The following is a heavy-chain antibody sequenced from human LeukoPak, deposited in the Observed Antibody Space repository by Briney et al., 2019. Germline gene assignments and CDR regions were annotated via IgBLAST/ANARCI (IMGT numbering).Heavy chain of an antibody. J-gene: IGHJ4*02. D-gene: IGHD6-13*01. V-gene: IGHV3-7*03. CDR3: ATSTAAAGTD. Sequence: GGSLRLSCAASGFTFSNLWMSWVRQAPGKGLKWVANIKQDGSEKYYVDSVKGRFTISRDNAQNSLYLQMNSLSAEDTAIYYCATSTAAAGTDWGQGTLVTVFS. CDR2: IKQDGSEK. CDR1: GFTFSNLW.